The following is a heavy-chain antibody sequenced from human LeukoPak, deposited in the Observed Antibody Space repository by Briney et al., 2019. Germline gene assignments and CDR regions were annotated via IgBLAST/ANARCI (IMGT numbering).Heavy chain of an antibody. D-gene: IGHD3-22*01. CDR3: ARGPMYYYDSRHAFDI. J-gene: IGHJ3*02. CDR1: GFTFSSYA. Sequence: GGSLRLSCAASGFTFSSYAMSWVRQAPGKGLEWVSAISGSGGSTYYADSVKGRFTISRDNSKNTLYLHMNSLKTEDTAVYYCARGPMYYYDSRHAFDIWGQGTMVTVSS. CDR2: ISGSGGST. V-gene: IGHV3-23*01.